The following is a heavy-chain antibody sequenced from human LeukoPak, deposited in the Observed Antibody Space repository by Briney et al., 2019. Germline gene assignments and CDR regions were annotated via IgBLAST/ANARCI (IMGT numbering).Heavy chain of an antibody. V-gene: IGHV3-7*01. CDR1: GFSISNYW. CDR3: ARAPTIFGVTIDPDY. J-gene: IGHJ4*02. CDR2: IKQDGSEK. D-gene: IGHD3-3*01. Sequence: GGSLRLSCAASGFSISNYWMSWVRQAPGKGPEWVANIKQDGSEKYYVDSVKGRFTVSRDNAKNSLYLQMNSLRAEDTAVYYCARAPTIFGVTIDPDYWGQGTLVTVSS.